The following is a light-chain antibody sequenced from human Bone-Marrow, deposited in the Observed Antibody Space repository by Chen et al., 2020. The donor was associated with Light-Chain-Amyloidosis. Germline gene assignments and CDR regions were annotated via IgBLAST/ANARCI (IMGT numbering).Light chain of an antibody. V-gene: IGLV3-21*02. CDR1: NIGSTS. CDR3: QVWDRSSDRPV. Sequence: SYVPTQPSSVSVAPGQTATIACGGNNIGSTSVHGYQQTPGQAPLLVVYEDSDRPSGIPERLSGSNSGNTATLTISRVEAGDEADYYCQVWDRSSDRPVFGGGTKLTVL. CDR2: EDS. J-gene: IGLJ3*02.